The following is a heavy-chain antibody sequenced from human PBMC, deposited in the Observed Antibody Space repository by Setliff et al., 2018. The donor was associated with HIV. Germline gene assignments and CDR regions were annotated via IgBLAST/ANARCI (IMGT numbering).Heavy chain of an antibody. J-gene: IGHJ5*02. V-gene: IGHV4-31*03. CDR3: ARDLTSNSNCFEP. CDR2: IDYSGSA. D-gene: IGHD4-4*01. Sequence: ASETLSLTCTVSSGSISSGTYYWSWIRQYPGKGLEWIGYIDYSGSAFYNPSLESRISMSVDTSKNQFSLKLTSVTAADTAIYYCARDLTSNSNCFEPWGQGTQVTVS. CDR1: SGSISSGTYY.